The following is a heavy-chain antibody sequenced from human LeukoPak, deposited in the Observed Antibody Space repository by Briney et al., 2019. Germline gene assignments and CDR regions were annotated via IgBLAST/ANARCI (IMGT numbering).Heavy chain of an antibody. CDR3: ARVSPQRSGYSYPH. CDR1: GYTFSSYA. Sequence: GASVKVSCKASGYTFSSYAMHWVRQAPGQRLEWMGWINAGNGNTQYSQKFQDRVTITRDTSASTAYMELSSLRSEDTAVYYCARVSPQRSGYSYPHWGQGTLVTVSS. D-gene: IGHD5-18*01. V-gene: IGHV1-3*01. CDR2: INAGNGNT. J-gene: IGHJ4*02.